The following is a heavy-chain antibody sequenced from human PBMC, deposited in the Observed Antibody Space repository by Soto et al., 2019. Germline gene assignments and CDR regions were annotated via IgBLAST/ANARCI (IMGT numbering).Heavy chain of an antibody. Sequence: ASVKVSCKASGFTFTSSAVQWVRQARGQRLEWIGWIVVGSGNTNYAQKFQERVTITRDMSTRTAYMELSSLRSEDTAVYFCAAETAAGLTFVYYYGMDVWGQGTTVTVSS. V-gene: IGHV1-58*01. J-gene: IGHJ6*02. D-gene: IGHD6-13*01. CDR3: AAETAAGLTFVYYYGMDV. CDR2: IVVGSGNT. CDR1: GFTFTSSA.